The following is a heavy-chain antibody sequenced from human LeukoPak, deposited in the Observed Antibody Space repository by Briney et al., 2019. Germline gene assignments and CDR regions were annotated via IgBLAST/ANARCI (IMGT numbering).Heavy chain of an antibody. CDR1: GFTFSSYA. D-gene: IGHD3-3*01. V-gene: IGHV3-23*01. J-gene: IGHJ4*02. Sequence: GGSLRLSCAASGFTFSSYAMSWVRQAPGKGLEWVSAISGSGGSTYYADSVKGRVTISRDNSKNTMYLQMNSLRAEDTAVYYCAKDLAITIFGVVSNFDYWGQGTLVTVSS. CDR2: ISGSGGST. CDR3: AKDLAITIFGVVSNFDY.